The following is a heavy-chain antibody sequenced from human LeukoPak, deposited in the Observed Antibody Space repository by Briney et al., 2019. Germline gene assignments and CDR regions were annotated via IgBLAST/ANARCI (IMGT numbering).Heavy chain of an antibody. CDR3: ARDRTIYYDILTGYPASYGMDV. CDR2: IWYDGSNK. D-gene: IGHD3-9*01. J-gene: IGHJ6*04. V-gene: IGHV3-33*01. CDR1: GFTFSSYG. Sequence: GGSLRLSCAASGFTFSSYGMHWGRQAPGKGVEWVAAIWYDGSNKYYADSVKGRFTISRDNSKNTLYLQMTSLRAEDTAVYYCARDRTIYYDILTGYPASYGMDVWGKGTTVTVSS.